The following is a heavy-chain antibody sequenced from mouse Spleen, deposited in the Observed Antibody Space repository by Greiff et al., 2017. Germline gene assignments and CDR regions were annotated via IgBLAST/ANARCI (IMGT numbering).Heavy chain of an antibody. J-gene: IGHJ2*01. CDR3: TRKEGITTVPHFDY. D-gene: IGHD1-1*01. V-gene: IGHV1-15*01. CDR2: IDPETGGT. CDR1: GYTFTDYE. Sequence: VKLVESGAELVRPGASVTLSCKASGYTFTDYEMHWVKQTPVHGLEWIGAIDPETGGTAYNQKFKGKAILTADKSSSTAYMELRSLTSEDSAVYYCTRKEGITTVPHFDYWGQGTTLTVSS.